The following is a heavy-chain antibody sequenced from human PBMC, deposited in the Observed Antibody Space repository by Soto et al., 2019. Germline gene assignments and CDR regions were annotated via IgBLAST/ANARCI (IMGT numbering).Heavy chain of an antibody. J-gene: IGHJ4*02. D-gene: IGHD3-10*01. Sequence: GGSLRLSCAASGFTFNTFAMNWVRQAPGKGLEWVASISGSGGTTYYADSVKGRFTISRDTSKNTLYLQMNSLSAEDTAVYYCAREGFLPGPDFDSWGQGTLVTVSS. CDR3: AREGFLPGPDFDS. V-gene: IGHV3-23*01. CDR1: GFTFNTFA. CDR2: ISGSGGTT.